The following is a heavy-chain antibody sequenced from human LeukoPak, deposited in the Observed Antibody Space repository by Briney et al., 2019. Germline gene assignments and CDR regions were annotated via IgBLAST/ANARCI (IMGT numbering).Heavy chain of an antibody. V-gene: IGHV5-51*01. CDR2: IYPGDSDT. CDR1: GSRFTSYW. J-gene: IGHJ4*02. D-gene: IGHD3-22*01. CDR3: ARIRDDSSSLDY. Sequence: GESLQISCQGSGSRFTSYWIGWVRQLPGKGLEGMGIIYPGDSDTRYSPSFQGQVTISADKSISTAYLQWSSLKASDTAMYYCARIRDDSSSLDYWGQGTLVTVSS.